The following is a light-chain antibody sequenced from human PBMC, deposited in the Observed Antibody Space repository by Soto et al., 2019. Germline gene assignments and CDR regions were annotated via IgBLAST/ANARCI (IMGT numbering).Light chain of an antibody. CDR2: EVS. J-gene: IGLJ2*01. CDR1: SSDVGGYNY. Sequence: QSLLTQPASVSGSPGQSITISCTGTSSDVGGYNYVSWYQQHPGKAPKVMIYEVSDRPSGVSSRFSGSKSGNTASLTISGLQAEDEAYYYCSSYTNSGWVFGGGTKLTVL. V-gene: IGLV2-14*01. CDR3: SSYTNSGWV.